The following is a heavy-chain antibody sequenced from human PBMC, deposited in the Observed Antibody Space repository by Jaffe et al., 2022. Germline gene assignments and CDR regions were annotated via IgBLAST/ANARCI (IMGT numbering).Heavy chain of an antibody. V-gene: IGHV4-61*02. J-gene: IGHJ4*02. CDR1: GGSISSGSYY. CDR2: IYTSGST. Sequence: QVQLQESGPGLVKPSQTLSLTCTVSGGSISSGSYYWSWIRQPAGKGLEWIGRIYTSGSTNYNPSLKSRVTISVDTSKNQFSLKLSSVTAADTAVYYCARGATLDGDYVPYYFDYWGQGTLVTVSS. D-gene: IGHD4-17*01. CDR3: ARGATLDGDYVPYYFDY.